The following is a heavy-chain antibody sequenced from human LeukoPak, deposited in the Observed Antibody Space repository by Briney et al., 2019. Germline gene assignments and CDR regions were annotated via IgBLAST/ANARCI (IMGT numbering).Heavy chain of an antibody. CDR3: AREGHSSSYAMDV. CDR1: GFTFSSYW. V-gene: IGHV3-7*01. J-gene: IGHJ6*02. D-gene: IGHD6-13*01. Sequence: GGSLRLSCAASGFTFSSYWMSWVRQAPGKGLEWVANIKQDGSEKYSVDSVKGRFTISRDNAKNSLYLQMNSLRVEDTAVYYCAREGHSSSYAMDVWGQGTTVSVSS. CDR2: IKQDGSEK.